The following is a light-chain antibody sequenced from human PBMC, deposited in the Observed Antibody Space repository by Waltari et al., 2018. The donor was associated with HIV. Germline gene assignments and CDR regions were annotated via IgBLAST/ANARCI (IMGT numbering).Light chain of an antibody. V-gene: IGKV1-13*02. CDR3: QQFNTYPLT. CDR1: QGIRSA. Sequence: AIQLTQSPSSMSASVRDRVTITCRASQGIRSALAWYQQKPGKAPNLLIYDASTLESGVPSRFRGNGSGTDITLTISSLQPEDFATYYCQQFNTYPLTFGGGTKVEIK. CDR2: DAS. J-gene: IGKJ4*01.